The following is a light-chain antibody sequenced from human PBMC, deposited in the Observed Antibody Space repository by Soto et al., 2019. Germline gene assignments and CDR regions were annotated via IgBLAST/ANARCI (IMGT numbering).Light chain of an antibody. V-gene: IGKV3-15*01. Sequence: VMTQSPATLSVSPGARATLSCRASQRVGSDLVWYRQKPGHAPRLLIYAASNRATGAPDRFSGSGSGTEFTLAISRLQSDDFAVYYCQQYLEWPWTFGQGTPLAIK. J-gene: IGKJ1*01. CDR1: QRVGSD. CDR3: QQYLEWPWT. CDR2: AAS.